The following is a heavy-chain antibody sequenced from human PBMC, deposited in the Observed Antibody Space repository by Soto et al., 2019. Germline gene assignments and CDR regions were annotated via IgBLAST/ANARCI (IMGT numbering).Heavy chain of an antibody. J-gene: IGHJ3*02. CDR1: GYTFTGYY. Sequence: GASVKVSCKASGYTFTGYYMHWVRQAPGQGLEWMGWISGNNDNTIYAQKIQGRVTMTTDTSTSTAYMELRSLRSDDTAVYYCARDFHQYSSSWFDTFHIWGQGTMVTVSS. V-gene: IGHV1-18*04. D-gene: IGHD6-13*01. CDR2: ISGNNDNT. CDR3: ARDFHQYSSSWFDTFHI.